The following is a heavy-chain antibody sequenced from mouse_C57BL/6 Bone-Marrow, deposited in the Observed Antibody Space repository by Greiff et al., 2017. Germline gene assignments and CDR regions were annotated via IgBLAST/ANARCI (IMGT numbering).Heavy chain of an antibody. CDR1: GYSITSGYY. CDR3: AREGVWGNYAYFDV. Sequence: EVKLQESGPGLVKPSQSLSLTCSVTGYSITSGYYWNWIRQFPGNKLEWMGYISYDGSNNYNPSLKNRISITRDTSKNQFFLKLNSVTTEDTATYYCAREGVWGNYAYFDVWGTGTTVTVSS. D-gene: IGHD2-1*01. J-gene: IGHJ1*03. CDR2: ISYDGSN. V-gene: IGHV3-6*01.